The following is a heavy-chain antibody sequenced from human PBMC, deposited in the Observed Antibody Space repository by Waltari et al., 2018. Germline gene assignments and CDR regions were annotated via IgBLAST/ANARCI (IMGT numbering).Heavy chain of an antibody. V-gene: IGHV3-7*01. Sequence: EVQLVESGGDLVQPGGSLRLSCAASGFTFSSYWMSWVRQAPGKGLEWVANVKQDGSEKYYGEYVKGRFTISRDNAKNSLYLQMNSLRAEDTAVYYCARDGAYDVWSGPKYYYYGMDVWGQGTTVTVSS. D-gene: IGHD3-3*01. CDR2: VKQDGSEK. CDR3: ARDGAYDVWSGPKYYYYGMDV. J-gene: IGHJ6*02. CDR1: GFTFSSYW.